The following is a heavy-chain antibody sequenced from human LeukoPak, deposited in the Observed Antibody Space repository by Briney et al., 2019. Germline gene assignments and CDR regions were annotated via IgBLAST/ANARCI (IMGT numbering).Heavy chain of an antibody. V-gene: IGHV3-21*04. CDR2: ISSRSTYK. Sequence: GGSLRLSCVVSGFTFSAYSVHWVRQAPGKGLEWVSSISSRSTYKHYAYSVKGRFTISRDNSKNTLFLQMDSLRVEDTAVHYCAKVTGGDMITYGGVDYWGQGTLVTVSS. D-gene: IGHD3-16*01. J-gene: IGHJ4*02. CDR1: GFTFSAYS. CDR3: AKVTGGDMITYGGVDY.